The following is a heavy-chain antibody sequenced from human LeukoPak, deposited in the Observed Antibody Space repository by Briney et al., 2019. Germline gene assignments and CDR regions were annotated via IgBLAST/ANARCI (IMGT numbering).Heavy chain of an antibody. CDR1: GGSFSGYY. D-gene: IGHD3-22*01. CDR2: INHSGST. CDR3: ARETPYYYDSSGPLGFDI. Sequence: SETLSLTCAVYGGSFSGYYWSWIRQPPGKGLEWIGEINHSGSTNYNPSLKSRVTISVDMSKNQFSLKLSSVTAADTAVYYCARETPYYYDSSGPLGFDIWGQGTMVTVSS. V-gene: IGHV4-34*01. J-gene: IGHJ3*02.